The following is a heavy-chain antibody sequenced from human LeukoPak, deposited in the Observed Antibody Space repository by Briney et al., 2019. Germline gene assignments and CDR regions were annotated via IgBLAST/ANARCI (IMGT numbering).Heavy chain of an antibody. J-gene: IGHJ4*02. D-gene: IGHD2-15*01. CDR2: IILIFGIA. V-gene: IGHV1-69*17. CDR3: ARGSCSGGSCYPAFATYFDY. CDR1: GGTLSSYA. Sequence: KVSSKRSGGTLSSYAISSGPQAPGQGLGWMGGIILIFGIANHAQKLQGRVTTTSDKSTSTAHMELSSLRSEDTAVYYCARGSCSGGSCYPAFATYFDYWGQGTLVTVSS.